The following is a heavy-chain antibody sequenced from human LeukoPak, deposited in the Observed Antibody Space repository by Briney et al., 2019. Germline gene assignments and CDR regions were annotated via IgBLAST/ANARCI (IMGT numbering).Heavy chain of an antibody. J-gene: IGHJ6*03. CDR2: IYSDNT. D-gene: IGHD3-16*01. CDR3: ARGLKYYYYYMDV. CDR1: GFTVSSNS. Sequence: GGSLRLSCTVSGFTVSSNSMSWVRQAPGKGLEWVSFIYSDNTHYSDSVKGRFTISRDKAKNSLYLQMKRVRAEDTAVYYCARGLKYYYYYMDVWGKGTTVTVSS. V-gene: IGHV3-53*01.